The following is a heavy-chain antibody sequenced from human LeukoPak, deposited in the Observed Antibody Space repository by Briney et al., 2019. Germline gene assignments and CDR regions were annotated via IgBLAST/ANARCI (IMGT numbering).Heavy chain of an antibody. D-gene: IGHD6-19*01. CDR1: GFTFSRYW. Sequence: SGGSLRLSCAASGFTFSRYWMSWVRQAPGKGLEWVGKIKEDGSEKYYADSVRGRLTISRDNAKNSLYLQINSLRADDTGVYYCTREIAVAGDYWGQGIPVTVSS. J-gene: IGHJ4*02. CDR3: TREIAVAGDY. V-gene: IGHV3-7*01. CDR2: IKEDGSEK.